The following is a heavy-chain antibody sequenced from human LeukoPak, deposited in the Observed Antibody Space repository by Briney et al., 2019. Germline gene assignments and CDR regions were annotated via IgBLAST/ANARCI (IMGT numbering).Heavy chain of an antibody. CDR1: GFTFSSCE. V-gene: IGHV3-48*03. Sequence: PGGSLRLSCAASGFTFSSCEMNWVRQAPGKGLEWVSYISSSGSTIYYADSVKGRFTISRDNSKNTLYLQMNSLRTEDTAVYYCARGQRAHVEWSNYMDVWGKGTTVIVSS. CDR3: ARGQRAHVEWSNYMDV. D-gene: IGHD3-3*01. CDR2: ISSSGSTI. J-gene: IGHJ6*03.